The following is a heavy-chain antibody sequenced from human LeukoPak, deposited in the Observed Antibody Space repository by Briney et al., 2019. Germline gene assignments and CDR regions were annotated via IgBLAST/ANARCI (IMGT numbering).Heavy chain of an antibody. CDR3: ARGKYYDILTGYSLKYFDY. D-gene: IGHD3-9*01. Sequence: PSETLSLTCGVSGGXISSSNWWSWVRQPPGKGLERIGEIYHSGSTNYNPSLKSRVTISVDKSKNQFSLRLSSVTAADTAVYYCARGKYYDILTGYSLKYFDYWGQGTLVTVSS. CDR2: IYHSGST. CDR1: GGXISSSNW. J-gene: IGHJ4*02. V-gene: IGHV4-4*02.